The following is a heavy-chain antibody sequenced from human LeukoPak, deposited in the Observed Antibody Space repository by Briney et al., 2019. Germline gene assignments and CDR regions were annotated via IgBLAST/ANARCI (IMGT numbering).Heavy chain of an antibody. CDR2: INPSGGST. Sequence: ASVKVSCKASGYTFTSYYMHWVRQAPGQGLEWMGIINPSGGSTSYAQKFQGRVTMTRDMSTSTVYMELSSPRSEDTAVYYCARDGGGYSSSEYYYYYMDVWGKGTTVTVSS. CDR3: ARDGGGYSSSEYYYYYMDV. V-gene: IGHV1-46*01. CDR1: GYTFTSYY. J-gene: IGHJ6*03. D-gene: IGHD6-6*01.